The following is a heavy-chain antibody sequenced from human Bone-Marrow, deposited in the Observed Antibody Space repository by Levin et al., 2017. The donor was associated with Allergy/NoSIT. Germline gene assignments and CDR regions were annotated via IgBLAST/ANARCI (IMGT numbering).Heavy chain of an antibody. CDR3: AGDRSRGSELAYHFDY. D-gene: IGHD3-16*01. CDR1: GFTFRNYA. Sequence: GESLKISCVASGFTFRNYALNWVRQAPGKGLEWVSYISGSSTNIHYADSVKGRFAISRDNAKNSLFLQMDSLRDEDTAVYYCAGDRSRGSELAYHFDYWGQGALVTVSS. V-gene: IGHV3-48*02. CDR2: ISGSSTNI. J-gene: IGHJ4*02.